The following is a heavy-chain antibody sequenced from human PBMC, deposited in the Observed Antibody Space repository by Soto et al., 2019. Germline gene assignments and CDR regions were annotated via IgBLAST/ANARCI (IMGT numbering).Heavy chain of an antibody. CDR1: GFTFSNAW. Sequence: PGGSMRLPCAASGFTFSNAWMNWFRQAPEKGLEWVGRIKSKTDGGTTDYAAPVKGRSTISRGDSKNTLYLQMNSLKTEDTAVYYCTTDRWNYATLNLDYWGQGTLVTVSS. CDR3: TTDRWNYATLNLDY. V-gene: IGHV3-15*07. CDR2: IKSKTDGGTT. J-gene: IGHJ4*02. D-gene: IGHD1-7*01.